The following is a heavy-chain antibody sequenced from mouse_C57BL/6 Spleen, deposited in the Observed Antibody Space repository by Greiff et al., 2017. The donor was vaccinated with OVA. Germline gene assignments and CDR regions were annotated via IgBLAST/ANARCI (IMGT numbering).Heavy chain of an antibody. CDR3: TRGTTVVAPFDY. CDR1: GYTFTDYE. Sequence: VKLQESGAELVRPGASVTLSCKASGYTFTDYEMHWVKQTPVHGLEWIGAIDPETGGTAYNQKFKGKAILTADKSSSTAYMELRSLTSEDSAVYYCTRGTTVVAPFDYWGQGTTLTVSS. V-gene: IGHV1-15*01. CDR2: IDPETGGT. D-gene: IGHD1-1*01. J-gene: IGHJ2*01.